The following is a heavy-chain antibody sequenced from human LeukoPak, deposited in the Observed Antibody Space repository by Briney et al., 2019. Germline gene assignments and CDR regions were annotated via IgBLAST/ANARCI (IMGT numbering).Heavy chain of an antibody. CDR3: ARLYGTFLEWSPYFDY. J-gene: IGHJ4*02. D-gene: IGHD3-3*02. Sequence: GGSLRLSCAASGFTVSSNFMSWVRQAPGKGLEWVSVIYSGGSTYYADSVKGRFTISRHNSKNTLYLQMNSLRAEGTAVYYCARLYGTFLEWSPYFDYWGQGTLVTVSS. V-gene: IGHV3-53*04. CDR1: GFTVSSNF. CDR2: IYSGGST.